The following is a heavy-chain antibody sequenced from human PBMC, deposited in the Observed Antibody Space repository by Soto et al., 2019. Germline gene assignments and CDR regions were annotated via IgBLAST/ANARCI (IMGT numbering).Heavy chain of an antibody. CDR2: IYPGDSDT. CDR1: GYSFTSYW. V-gene: IGHV5-51*01. D-gene: IGHD6-13*01. J-gene: IGHJ5*02. CDR3: ARKGQQLVRSKYNWFDP. Sequence: GESLKISCKGSGYSFTSYWIGWVRQMPGKGLEWMGIIYPGDSDTRYSPSFQGQVTISADKSISTAYLQWSSLKASDTAMYYCARKGQQLVRSKYNWFDPWGQGTLVTVSS.